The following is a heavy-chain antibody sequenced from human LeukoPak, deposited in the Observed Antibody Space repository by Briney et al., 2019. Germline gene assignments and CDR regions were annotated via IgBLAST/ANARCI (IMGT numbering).Heavy chain of an antibody. D-gene: IGHD3-10*02. V-gene: IGHV3-7*01. Sequence: GGALRLSCAASGFTFSSYDMTWVRQAPGKGLDWVGNIKQDGSETYYADSLKGRFTISRDNAKSALYLQMNSLRAEDTAVYYCAELGITMIGGVWGKGTTVTISS. CDR2: IKQDGSET. CDR3: AELGITMIGGV. J-gene: IGHJ6*04. CDR1: GFTFSSYD.